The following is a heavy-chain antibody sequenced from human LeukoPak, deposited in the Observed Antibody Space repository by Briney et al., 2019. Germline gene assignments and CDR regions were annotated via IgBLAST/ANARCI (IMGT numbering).Heavy chain of an antibody. D-gene: IGHD6-19*01. V-gene: IGHV1-69*01. J-gene: IGHJ4*02. CDR1: GGTFSSYA. CDR2: IIPIFGTA. CDR3: ARDLASSGWTYHFDY. Sequence: GASVKVSCKASGGTFSSYAISWVRQAPGQGLGWMGGIIPIFGTANYAQKFQGRVTITADESTSTAYMELSSLRSEDTAVYYCARDLASSGWTYHFDYWGQGTLVTVSS.